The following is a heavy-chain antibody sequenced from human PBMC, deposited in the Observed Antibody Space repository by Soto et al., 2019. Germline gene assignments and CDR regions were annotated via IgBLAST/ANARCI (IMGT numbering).Heavy chain of an antibody. CDR1: GGCISSSSYY. J-gene: IGHJ5*02. CDR3: ARPWYSSNWFDP. CDR2: IYYSGST. D-gene: IGHD6-13*01. Sequence: PSETLSLTCTVSGGCISSSSYYWGWIRQPPGKGLEWIGSIYYSGSTYYNPSLKSRVTISVDTSKNQFSLKLSSVTAADTAVYYCARPWYSSNWFDPWGQGTLVTVSS. V-gene: IGHV4-39*01.